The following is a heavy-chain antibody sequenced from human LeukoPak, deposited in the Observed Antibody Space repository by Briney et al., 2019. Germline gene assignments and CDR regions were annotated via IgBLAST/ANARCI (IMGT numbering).Heavy chain of an antibody. CDR2: TIPIFGTA. CDR3: ARASRYGSGSYSTDY. D-gene: IGHD3-10*01. CDR1: GGTFCSYA. J-gene: IGHJ4*02. V-gene: IGHV1-69*01. Sequence: SVKVSCKASGGTFCSYAISWVRQAPGQGLEWMGGTIPIFGTANYAQKFQGRVTITADESTSTAYMELSSLRSEDTAVYYCARASRYGSGSYSTDYWGQGTLVTVSS.